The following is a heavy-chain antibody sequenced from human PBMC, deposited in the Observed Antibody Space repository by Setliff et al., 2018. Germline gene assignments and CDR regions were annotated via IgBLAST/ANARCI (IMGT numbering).Heavy chain of an antibody. CDR1: GGSFSNYY. D-gene: IGHD2-21*02. V-gene: IGHV3-23*01. J-gene: IGHJ3*02. CDR2: INHSGSGGRT. Sequence: LSLTCTVYGGSFSNYYWSWIRQPPGKGLEWIGEINHSGSGGRTYYADSVKGRFTVSRDNSKNTISLQMNRLQADDTALYSCAKDRYFDASGNFYVNGAFDIWGQGTVVTVSS. CDR3: AKDRYFDASGNFYVNGAFDI.